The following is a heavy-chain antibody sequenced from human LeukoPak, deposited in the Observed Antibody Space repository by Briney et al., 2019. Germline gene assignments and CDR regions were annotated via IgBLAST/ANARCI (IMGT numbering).Heavy chain of an antibody. D-gene: IGHD1-26*01. V-gene: IGHV4-31*03. CDR3: ARDYSGSYYPRPYCYGMDV. Sequence: SETLSLTCTVSGGSISSGGYYWSWIRQHPGKGLEWIGYIYYSGSTYYNPSLKSRVTISVDTSKNQFSLKLSSVTAADTAVYYCARDYSGSYYPRPYCYGMDVWGQGTTVTVSS. CDR1: GGSISSGGYY. J-gene: IGHJ6*02. CDR2: IYYSGST.